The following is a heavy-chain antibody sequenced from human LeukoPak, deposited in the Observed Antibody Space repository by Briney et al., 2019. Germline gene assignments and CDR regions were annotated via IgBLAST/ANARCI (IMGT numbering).Heavy chain of an antibody. CDR2: IKPDGSHV. Sequence: GGSLRLSCAASGFTFSTYWMNWVRQAPGKGLEWVADIKPDGSHVSYVDSVKGRFSISRDNAQNSLYLQVSSLRAEDTAIYYCAREGRLHGAFDVWGQGTMVTVSS. CDR1: GFTFSTYW. D-gene: IGHD2-15*01. J-gene: IGHJ3*01. V-gene: IGHV3-7*01. CDR3: AREGRLHGAFDV.